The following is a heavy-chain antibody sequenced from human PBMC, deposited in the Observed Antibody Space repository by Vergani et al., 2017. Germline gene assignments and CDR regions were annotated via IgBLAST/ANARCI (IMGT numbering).Heavy chain of an antibody. J-gene: IGHJ3*02. Sequence: QVQLVQSGAEVKKPGSSVKVSCKASGGTFSSYAISWVRQAPGQGLEWMGGIIPVFGTANYAQKVQGRVTITADESTSTAYMELSSLRSEDTAVYYCAGGPGMATIFAFDIWGQGTMVTVSS. CDR3: AGGPGMATIFAFDI. CDR1: GGTFSSYA. D-gene: IGHD5-24*01. CDR2: IIPVFGTA. V-gene: IGHV1-69*01.